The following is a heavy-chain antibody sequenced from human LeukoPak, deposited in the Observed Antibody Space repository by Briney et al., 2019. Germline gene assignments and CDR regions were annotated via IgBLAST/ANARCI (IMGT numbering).Heavy chain of an antibody. Sequence: AASVKVSCTAPGYTVTNYYMHWVRQAPGQGLGWMGMINPSTNGWTYAQKFQGRVTVTSDTSTSTVYMELSSLRSEDTAVYYCARSGMWFSTNDWGQGTLITVSS. D-gene: IGHD2-21*01. CDR1: GYTVTNYY. CDR2: INPSTNGW. V-gene: IGHV1-46*01. J-gene: IGHJ4*02. CDR3: ARSGMWFSTND.